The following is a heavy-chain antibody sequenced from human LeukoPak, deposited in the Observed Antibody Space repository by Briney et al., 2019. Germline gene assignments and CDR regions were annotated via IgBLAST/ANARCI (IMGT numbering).Heavy chain of an antibody. V-gene: IGHV1-2*02. CDR3: ARGPYSSGWYGLDY. J-gene: IGHJ4*02. CDR1: GYTFTGYY. Sequence: GASVKVSCKASGYTFTGYYMHWVRQAPGQGLEWMGWINPNSGDTKYAQKFQGRVTMTRDTSISTAYMELSRLRSDDTAVYYCARGPYSSGWYGLDYWGQGTLVTVSS. CDR2: INPNSGDT. D-gene: IGHD6-19*01.